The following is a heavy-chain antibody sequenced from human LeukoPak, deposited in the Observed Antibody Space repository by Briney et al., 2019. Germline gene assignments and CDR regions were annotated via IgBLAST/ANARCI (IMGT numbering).Heavy chain of an antibody. CDR1: GGSISSYY. CDR3: ARGGPTSSGSYYFDY. D-gene: IGHD3-22*01. J-gene: IGHJ4*02. Sequence: SETLSLTCTVSGGSISSYYWSWIRQPPGKGLEWIGEINHSGSTNYNPSLKSRVTISVDTSKNQFSLKLSSVTAADTAVYYCARGGPTSSGSYYFDYWGQGTLVTVSS. V-gene: IGHV4-34*01. CDR2: INHSGST.